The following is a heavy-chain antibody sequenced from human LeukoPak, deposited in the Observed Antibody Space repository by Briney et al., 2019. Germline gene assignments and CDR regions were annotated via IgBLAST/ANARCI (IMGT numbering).Heavy chain of an antibody. CDR3: ARDASSSAKTYYYYMDV. Sequence: SQTLSLTCAISGDSISSNSAGWNWIRLSPSRGLEWLGRTYFRSKWYYDYAVSVKSRISINPDTSKNQFSLQLNSVTPEDTAVYYCARDASSSAKTYYYYMDVWGKGTTVTVSS. J-gene: IGHJ6*03. D-gene: IGHD6-6*01. CDR1: GDSISSNSAG. V-gene: IGHV6-1*01. CDR2: TYFRSKWYY.